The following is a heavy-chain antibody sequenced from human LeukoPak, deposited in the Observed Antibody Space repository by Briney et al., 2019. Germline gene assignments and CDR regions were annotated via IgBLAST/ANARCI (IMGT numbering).Heavy chain of an antibody. Sequence: PSETLSLTCTVSIYSLSSDSYWGWARHPPGKGLEWIGGRHHSGSTYYNPSLKSRVIISVDTPRNHFSLKLSSVTAPDTFQYFFARDRFSGSSWYVGYWGQGIQVTVSS. D-gene: IGHD6-13*01. CDR1: IYSLSSDSY. J-gene: IGHJ4*02. CDR3: ARDRFSGSSWYVGY. CDR2: RHHSGST. V-gene: IGHV4-38-2*02.